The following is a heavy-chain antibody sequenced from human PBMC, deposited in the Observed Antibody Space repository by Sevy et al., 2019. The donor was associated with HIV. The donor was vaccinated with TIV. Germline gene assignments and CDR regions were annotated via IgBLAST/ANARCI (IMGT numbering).Heavy chain of an antibody. V-gene: IGHV1-18*01. CDR3: AGDSRGTVTTLHDAFDI. CDR2: ISGYNGNT. CDR1: GYTFTSYG. J-gene: IGHJ3*02. D-gene: IGHD4-17*01. Sequence: ASVKVSCKASGYTFTSYGISWVRQAPGQGLEWMGWISGYNGNTNYAQKLQGRVTMTTDTSTSTANMEQRSLRSDDTAVYYCAGDSRGTVTTLHDAFDIWGQGTMVTVSS.